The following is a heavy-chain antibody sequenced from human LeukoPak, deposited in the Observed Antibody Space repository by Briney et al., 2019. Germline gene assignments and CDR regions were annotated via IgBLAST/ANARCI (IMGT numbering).Heavy chain of an antibody. CDR1: GFTFSSYW. V-gene: IGHV3-23*01. CDR3: ARRGSGWYYFDY. J-gene: IGHJ4*02. Sequence: GGSLRLSCAASGFTFSSYWMSWVRQAPGKGLEWVSAISGSGGSTYYADSVKGRFTISRDNSKNTLYLQMNSLRAEDTAVYYCARRGSGWYYFDYWGQGTLVTVSS. CDR2: ISGSGGST. D-gene: IGHD6-19*01.